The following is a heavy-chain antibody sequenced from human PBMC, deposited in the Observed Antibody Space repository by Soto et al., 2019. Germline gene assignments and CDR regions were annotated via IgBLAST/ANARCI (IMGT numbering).Heavy chain of an antibody. J-gene: IGHJ4*02. CDR1: GFTFSSNW. V-gene: IGHV3-74*01. D-gene: IGHD2-21*01. Sequence: EVQLVESGGDLVQPGGSLRPSCEASGFTFSSNWMHWVRQGPGKGLVWVSRMNPDGSTRGYADSVKGRFTISRNNARNTVFLQMSSLRAEDTAMYYCARGGEVGAGQYYLDDSWGQGTLVTVSS. CDR3: ARGGEVGAGQYYLDDS. CDR2: MNPDGSTR.